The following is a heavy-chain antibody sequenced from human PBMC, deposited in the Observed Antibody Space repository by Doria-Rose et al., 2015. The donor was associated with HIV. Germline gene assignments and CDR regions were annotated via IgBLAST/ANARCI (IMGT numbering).Heavy chain of an antibody. D-gene: IGHD3-22*01. V-gene: IGHV3-23*01. CDR1: GFTFSNYD. Sequence: CAASGFTFSNYDMNWVRQAPGQGLEWVSAIGSSGGHAYYADSVKGRYAISRDNSKNMLYLQMSSLRAEDTAVYHCAREVGASSGWGAFDIWGQGTMVTVSS. CDR3: AREVGASSGWGAFDI. J-gene: IGHJ3*02. CDR2: IGSSGGHA.